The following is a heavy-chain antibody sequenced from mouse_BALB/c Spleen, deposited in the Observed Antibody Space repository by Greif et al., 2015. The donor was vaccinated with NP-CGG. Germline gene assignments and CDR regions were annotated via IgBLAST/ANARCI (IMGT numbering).Heavy chain of an antibody. Sequence: DVHLVESGGGLVQPGGSLKLSCAASGSTFSSYTMSWVRQTPEKRLEWVAYISNGGGSTYYPDTVKGRFTISRDNAKNTLYLQMSSLKSEDTAMYYCVTTNYDGYYYWYFDVWGAGTTVTVSS. V-gene: IGHV5-12-2*01. J-gene: IGHJ1*01. CDR1: GSTFSSYT. D-gene: IGHD2-3*01. CDR3: VTTNYDGYYYWYFDV. CDR2: ISNGGGST.